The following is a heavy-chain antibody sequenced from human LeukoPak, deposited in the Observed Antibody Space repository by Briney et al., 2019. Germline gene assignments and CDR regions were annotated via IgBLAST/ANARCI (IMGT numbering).Heavy chain of an antibody. CDR2: INPNSGDT. CDR1: GYTFTGYR. D-gene: IGHD1-26*01. Sequence: ASVKVSCKASGYTFTGYRIHWVRQAPGQGLEWMGRINPNSGDTNYAQKFQGRVTMTRDTSISTAYMELSRLRSEDTAVYYCARASSGSYGPRDYWGQGTLVTVSS. CDR3: ARASSGSYGPRDY. V-gene: IGHV1-2*06. J-gene: IGHJ4*02.